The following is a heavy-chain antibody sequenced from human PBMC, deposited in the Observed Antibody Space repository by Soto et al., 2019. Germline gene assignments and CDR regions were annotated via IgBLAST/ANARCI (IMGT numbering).Heavy chain of an antibody. V-gene: IGHV3-23*01. CDR3: AKGSNDFWRGYYYYYYMDV. CDR2: ISGSGGST. Sequence: PGGSLRLSCAASGFTFSNYAMNWVRQAPGKGLEWVSAISGSGGSTYYADSVKGRFTISRDNSKNTLYLQMNSLRAEDTAVYYCAKGSNDFWRGYYYYYYMDVWGKGTTVTVSS. J-gene: IGHJ6*03. CDR1: GFTFSNYA. D-gene: IGHD3-3*01.